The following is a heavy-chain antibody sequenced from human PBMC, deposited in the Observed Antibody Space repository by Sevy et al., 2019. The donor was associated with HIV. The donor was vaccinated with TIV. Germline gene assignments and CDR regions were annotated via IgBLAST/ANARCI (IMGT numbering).Heavy chain of an antibody. CDR3: AREAKLGAPLGY. CDR2: IYGSGST. Sequence: SETLSLTCTVSGGSISLYYWSWIRQPAGKGLEWIGHIYGSGSTSYNPSLKSRVTMSVDTSQNQISLKLTSVTAADTDVYYCAREAKLGAPLGYWGQGTLVTVSS. V-gene: IGHV4-4*07. D-gene: IGHD3-16*01. J-gene: IGHJ4*02. CDR1: GGSISLYY.